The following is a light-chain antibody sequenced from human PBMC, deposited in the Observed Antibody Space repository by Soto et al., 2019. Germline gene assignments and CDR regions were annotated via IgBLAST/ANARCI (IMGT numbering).Light chain of an antibody. CDR3: SSYAGSNNYVV. Sequence: QSVLTQPPSASGSPGQSVTISCTGTSSDVGGYNYVSWYQQHPGKAPKLMIYDVTKRPSGVPDRFSGSKSGNTASLTVSGLQAEDEADYYCSSYAGSNNYVVFGGGTKLTVL. J-gene: IGLJ2*01. CDR1: SSDVGGYNY. V-gene: IGLV2-8*01. CDR2: DVT.